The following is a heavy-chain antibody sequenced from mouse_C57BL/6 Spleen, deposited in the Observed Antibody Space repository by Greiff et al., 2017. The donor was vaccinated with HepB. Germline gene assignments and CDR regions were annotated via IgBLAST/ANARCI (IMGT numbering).Heavy chain of an antibody. V-gene: IGHV5-6*01. J-gene: IGHJ3*01. CDR3: ARHNYGSSNLCAY. CDR1: GFTFSSYG. CDR2: ISSGGSYT. D-gene: IGHD1-1*01. Sequence: EVQLVESGGDLVKPGGSLKLSCAASGFTFSSYGMSWVRQTPDKRLEWVATISSGGSYTYYPDSVKGRFTISRDNAKNTLYLQMSSLKSEDTAMYYCARHNYGSSNLCAYWGQGTLVTVSA.